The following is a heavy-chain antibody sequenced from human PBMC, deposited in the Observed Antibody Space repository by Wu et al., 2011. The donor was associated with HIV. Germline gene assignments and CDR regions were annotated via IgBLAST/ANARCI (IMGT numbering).Heavy chain of an antibody. V-gene: IGHV1-18*01. CDR2: VGTYNGAT. D-gene: IGHD1-7*01. J-gene: IGHJ4*02. CDR1: DYSFTSYG. Sequence: QVQLVQSGAEVKKPGASVKVSCHASDYSFTSYGIAWVRQAPGQGLEWMGWVGTYNGATKYAQKFQGRVTITADTSANAAYMELTSLTFDDSAVYYCARDGGWDYDYWGQGALVIVSS. CDR3: ARDGGWDYDY.